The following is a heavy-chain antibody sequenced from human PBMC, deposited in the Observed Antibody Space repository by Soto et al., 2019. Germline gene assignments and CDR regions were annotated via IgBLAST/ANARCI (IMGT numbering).Heavy chain of an antibody. CDR2: IYYSGST. CDR1: GVSVSTYY. CDR3: ARTYDGSGPNSGGYGFDI. D-gene: IGHD3-22*01. J-gene: IGHJ3*02. V-gene: IGHV4-59*02. Sequence: QVQLQESGPGLVKPSETLSLTCTVSGVSVSTYYWSWIRQPPGKGLEWIAYIYYSGSTNYNPSLKSRVTISGDTTKNQFSLKLTSVTAADTAVYYCARTYDGSGPNSGGYGFDIWGQGTMVTVSS.